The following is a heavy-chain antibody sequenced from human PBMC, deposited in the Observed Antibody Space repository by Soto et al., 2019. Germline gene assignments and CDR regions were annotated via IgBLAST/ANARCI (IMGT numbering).Heavy chain of an antibody. V-gene: IGHV1-18*01. CDR3: ARAPYYDILTGYYSLPDY. J-gene: IGHJ4*02. CDR2: ISAYNGNT. CDR1: GYTFTSYG. D-gene: IGHD3-9*01. Sequence: QVQLVQSGAEVKKPGASVKVSCKASGYTFTSYGISWVRQAPGQGLEWMGWISAYNGNTNYAQKLQGRVTMTTDTSTSTAYMELRSLRSDDTAVYYCARAPYYDILTGYYSLPDYWGQGTLVTVSS.